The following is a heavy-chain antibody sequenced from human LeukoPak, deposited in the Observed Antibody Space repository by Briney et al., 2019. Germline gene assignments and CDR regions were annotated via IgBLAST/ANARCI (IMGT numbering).Heavy chain of an antibody. CDR1: GFTFSSYA. V-gene: IGHV3-30*04. Sequence: PGGSLRLSCAASGFTFSSYAMHWVRQAPGKGLEWVAVILYDGSNEYYVDSVKGRFTISRDNSKNTLYLQMNSLRGEDTAVYYCAREDCSSTSCQGGMDVWGQGTTVTVS. CDR2: ILYDGSNE. CDR3: AREDCSSTSCQGGMDV. J-gene: IGHJ6*02. D-gene: IGHD2-2*01.